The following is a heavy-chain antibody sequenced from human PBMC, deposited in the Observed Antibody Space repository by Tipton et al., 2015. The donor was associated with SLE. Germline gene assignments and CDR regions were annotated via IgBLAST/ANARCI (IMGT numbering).Heavy chain of an antibody. CDR2: IYYSGST. CDR1: GGSISSSSYY. J-gene: IGHJ4*02. Sequence: TLSLTCTVSGGSISSSSYYWGWIRQPPGKGLEWIGSIYYSGSTFYNPPLKSRVTMSLDTSENYFSLKLSSVTAADTAVYYCAKEGGYVVRDNYWGQGTLVTVSS. V-gene: IGHV4-39*02. D-gene: IGHD3-9*01. CDR3: AKEGGYVVRDNY.